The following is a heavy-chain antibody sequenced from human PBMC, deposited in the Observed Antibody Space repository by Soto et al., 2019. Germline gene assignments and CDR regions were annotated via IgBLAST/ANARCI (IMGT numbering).Heavy chain of an antibody. CDR2: IWYDGSNK. CDR1: GFTFSSYG. Sequence: QVQLVESGGGVVQPGRSLRLSCAASGFTFSSYGMHWVRQAPGKGLEWVAVIWYDGSNKYYADSVKGRFTISRDNSKNTLYLQMNSLRAEDTAVYYCARTRLRYFDWSDFDYWCQGTLVTVSS. D-gene: IGHD3-9*01. CDR3: ARTRLRYFDWSDFDY. V-gene: IGHV3-33*01. J-gene: IGHJ4*02.